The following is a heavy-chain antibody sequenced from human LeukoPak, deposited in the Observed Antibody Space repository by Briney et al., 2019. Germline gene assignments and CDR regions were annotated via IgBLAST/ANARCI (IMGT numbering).Heavy chain of an antibody. V-gene: IGHV3-30-3*01. D-gene: IGHD3-10*01. CDR3: AKVRPRGRGSGSYYGPLDY. CDR2: ISYDGSNK. CDR1: GFTFSSYA. J-gene: IGHJ4*02. Sequence: GGSLRLSCAASGFTFSSYAMHWVRQAPGKGLEWVAVISYDGSNKYYADSVKGRFTISRDNSKNTLYLQMNSLRAEDTAVYYCAKVRPRGRGSGSYYGPLDYWGQGTLVTVSS.